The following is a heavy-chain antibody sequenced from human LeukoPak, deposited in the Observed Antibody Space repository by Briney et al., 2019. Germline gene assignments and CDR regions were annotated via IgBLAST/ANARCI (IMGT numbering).Heavy chain of an antibody. CDR2: ISSDGNDK. CDR3: TTKVIRGNSGDDYDD. Sequence: GGSLRLSCAASGFTFSSYGMHWVRQAPGKGLEWVALISSDGNDKLYGDSVKGRFTISRDDSKSTLYLQMNSLRAEDTAVYYCTTKVIRGNSGDDYDDWGQGTLVTVSS. D-gene: IGHD5-12*01. V-gene: IGHV3-30*03. CDR1: GFTFSSYG. J-gene: IGHJ4*02.